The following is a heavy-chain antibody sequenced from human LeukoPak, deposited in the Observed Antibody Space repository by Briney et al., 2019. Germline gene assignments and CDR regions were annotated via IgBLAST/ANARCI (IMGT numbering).Heavy chain of an antibody. CDR2: IDYSGST. CDR3: ARDPYSSGWYGDY. D-gene: IGHD6-19*01. V-gene: IGHV4-59*01. J-gene: IGHJ4*02. Sequence: SETLSLTCTVSGGSISSYYWSWLRQPPGKGLEWIGYIDYSGSTNYNPSLKSRVTISVDTSKNQFSLKLSSVTAADTAVYYCARDPYSSGWYGDYWGQGTLVTVSS. CDR1: GGSISSYY.